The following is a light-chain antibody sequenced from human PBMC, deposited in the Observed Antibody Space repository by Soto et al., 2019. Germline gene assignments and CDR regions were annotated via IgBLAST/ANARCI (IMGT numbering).Light chain of an antibody. V-gene: IGLV3-1*01. CDR3: QAWDRSTGV. CDR1: KLGDKY. CDR2: QDS. Sequence: SYELTQPPSVSVSPGQTASITFSGDKLGDKYVCWYHQKPGQSPVLVIYQDSKRPSGIPERFSGSNSGNTATLTISGTQPMDEADYYCQAWDRSTGVFGTGTKLTVL. J-gene: IGLJ1*01.